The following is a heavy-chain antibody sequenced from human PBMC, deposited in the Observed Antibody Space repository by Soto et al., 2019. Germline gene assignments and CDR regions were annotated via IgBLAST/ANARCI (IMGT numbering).Heavy chain of an antibody. J-gene: IGHJ4*02. D-gene: IGHD3-10*01. Sequence: EVRLVESGGGLVQPGGSLRLSCAASGFTFSTYWMHWVRQAPGKGLEWVSRINGDGSTTQYADSVKGRFTISRDNAKNTLYQQMNTLSADDTAVYYCASIPMVRGPTDYWGQGTLVTVSP. CDR2: INGDGSTT. V-gene: IGHV3-74*02. CDR3: ASIPMVRGPTDY. CDR1: GFTFSTYW.